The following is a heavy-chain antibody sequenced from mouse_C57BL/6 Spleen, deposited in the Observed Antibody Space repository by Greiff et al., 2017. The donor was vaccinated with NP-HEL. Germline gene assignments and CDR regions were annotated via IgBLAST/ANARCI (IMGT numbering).Heavy chain of an antibody. J-gene: IGHJ3*01. D-gene: IGHD1-1*01. CDR2: ISYDGSN. V-gene: IGHV3-6*01. CDR3: ARDKDYSWFAY. CDR1: GYSITSGYY. Sequence: EVKVEESGPGLVKPSQSLSFTCSVTGYSITSGYYWNWIRQFPGNKLEWMGYISYDGSNNYNPSLKNRISITRDTSKNQFFLKLNSVTTEDTATYYCARDKDYSWFAYWGQGTLVTVSA.